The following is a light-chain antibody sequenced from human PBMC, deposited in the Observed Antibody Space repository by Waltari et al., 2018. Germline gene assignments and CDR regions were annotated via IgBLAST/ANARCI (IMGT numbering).Light chain of an antibody. J-gene: IGKJ2*01. V-gene: IGKV1-6*01. Sequence: AIQVTQSPSSLSASVGDRVTMTCRASQFIRSDLGWYQHKPGKAPKLLIYGASTLHNAAPPRFSGNGSGTDFTLTISSLEAEDFAVYYCQQRSNWPLMYTFGQGTKLEIK. CDR2: GAS. CDR1: QFIRSD. CDR3: QQRSNWPLMYT.